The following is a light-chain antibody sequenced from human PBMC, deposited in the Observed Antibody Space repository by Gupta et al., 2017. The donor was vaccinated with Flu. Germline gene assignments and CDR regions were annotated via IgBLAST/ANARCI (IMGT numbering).Light chain of an antibody. CDR3: RQQNCSPIT. J-gene: IGKJ4*01. V-gene: IGKV1-17*01. CDR1: QGIRND. CDR2: DAS. Sequence: DIQMTQSPSSLSASAGDRVTITCRARQGIRNDLRWYQQKPGKAPQRLIYDASTGKGGVPGRFSGSGSGTDFTLTISSRQPDDSATYYCRQQNCSPITFGRGTKVEIK.